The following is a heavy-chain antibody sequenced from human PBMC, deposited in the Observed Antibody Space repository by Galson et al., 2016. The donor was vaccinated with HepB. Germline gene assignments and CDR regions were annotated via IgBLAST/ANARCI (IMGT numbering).Heavy chain of an antibody. CDR1: GFIFSDYS. CDR3: AGYCRGGSCSGHGSFDY. V-gene: IGHV3-23*01. Sequence: SLRLSCAASGFIFSDYSMSWVRQAPGRGLQWVSAVGGTGYNTYYADSVTGRFTISRDNSKNTVYLQMNSLRAEDTAVYYCAGYCRGGSCSGHGSFDYWSQGTLVTCSS. D-gene: IGHD2-15*01. J-gene: IGHJ4*02. CDR2: VGGTGYNT.